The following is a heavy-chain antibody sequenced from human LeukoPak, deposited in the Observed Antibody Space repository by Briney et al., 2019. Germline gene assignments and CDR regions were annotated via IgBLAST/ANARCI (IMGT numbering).Heavy chain of an antibody. CDR2: IRDSGTTT. Sequence: GGSLRLSCAASGFTFGTYAMAWVRQAPGKGLEWVSAIRDSGTTTFYEDSVKGRFVISRDNSRNTLFLQMNSLRADDTAVYYCARPGCGGNCYYRMDVWGKGTAVTVSS. J-gene: IGHJ6*04. CDR3: ARPGCGGNCYYRMDV. D-gene: IGHD2-21*01. V-gene: IGHV3-23*01. CDR1: GFTFGTYA.